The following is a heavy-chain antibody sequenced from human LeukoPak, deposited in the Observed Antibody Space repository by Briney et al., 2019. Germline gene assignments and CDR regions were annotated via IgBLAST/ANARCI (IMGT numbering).Heavy chain of an antibody. CDR3: ARDGGTPQEWLQFDY. Sequence: PGGSLRLSCAASGFTFSSYAMHWVRQAPGKGLEWVAVISYDGSNKYYADSVKGRFTISRDNSKNTLYLQMNSLRAEDTAVYYCARDGGTPQEWLQFDYWGQGTLVTVSS. CDR1: GFTFSSYA. V-gene: IGHV3-30-3*01. D-gene: IGHD5-24*01. J-gene: IGHJ4*02. CDR2: ISYDGSNK.